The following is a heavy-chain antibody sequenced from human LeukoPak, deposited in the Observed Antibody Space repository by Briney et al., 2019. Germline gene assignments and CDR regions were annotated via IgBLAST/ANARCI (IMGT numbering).Heavy chain of an antibody. Sequence: SQTLSLTCTVSGGSISSGDYSWSWIRQPPGKGLEWIGYIYYSGSTYYNPSLKSRVTTSVDTSKNQFSLKLSSVTAADTAVYYCARDHSGDDAFDIWGQGTMVTVSS. CDR2: IYYSGST. V-gene: IGHV4-30-4*01. CDR1: GGSISSGDYS. J-gene: IGHJ3*02. D-gene: IGHD2-15*01. CDR3: ARDHSGDDAFDI.